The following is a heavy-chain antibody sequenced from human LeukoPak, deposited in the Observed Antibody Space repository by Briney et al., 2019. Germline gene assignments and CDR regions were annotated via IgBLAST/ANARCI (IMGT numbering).Heavy chain of an antibody. D-gene: IGHD2-15*01. CDR2: ISAYNGNT. J-gene: IGHJ3*02. V-gene: IGHV1-18*01. Sequence: ASVKVSCKASGYTFTSYGTSWVRQAPGQGLEWMGWISAYNGNTNYAQKLQGRVTMTTDTSTSTAYMELRSLRSDDTAVYYCARDPSILQWLYAFDIWGQGTMVTVSS. CDR1: GYTFTSYG. CDR3: ARDPSILQWLYAFDI.